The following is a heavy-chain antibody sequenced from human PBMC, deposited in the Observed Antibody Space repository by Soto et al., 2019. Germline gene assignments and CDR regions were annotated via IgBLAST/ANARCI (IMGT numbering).Heavy chain of an antibody. CDR2: IVVGSGNT. CDR1: GFTFTSSA. V-gene: IGHV1-58*01. D-gene: IGHD3-10*01. J-gene: IGHJ6*02. CDR3: AADSAAHYYGSGSYGYYYYGMDV. Sequence: GASVKVSCKASGFTFTSSAVQWVRQARGQRLEWIGWIVVGSGNTNYAQKFQERVTITRDMSTSTAYMELSSLRSEDTAVYYCAADSAAHYYGSGSYGYYYYGMDVWG.